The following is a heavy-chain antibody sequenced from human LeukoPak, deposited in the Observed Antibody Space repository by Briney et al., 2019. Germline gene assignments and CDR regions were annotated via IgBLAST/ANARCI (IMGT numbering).Heavy chain of an antibody. J-gene: IGHJ6*04. CDR3: AIAHKGFLSPMRYGMDV. CDR2: FDPEDGET. CDR1: GYTLTELS. Sequence: ASVKVSCKVSGYTLTELSMHWVRQAPGKGLEWMGGFDPEDGETIYAQKFQGRVAMTEDTSTDTAYMELSSPRSEDTAVYYCAIAHKGFLSPMRYGMDVWGKGTTVTVSS. D-gene: IGHD3-3*02. V-gene: IGHV1-24*01.